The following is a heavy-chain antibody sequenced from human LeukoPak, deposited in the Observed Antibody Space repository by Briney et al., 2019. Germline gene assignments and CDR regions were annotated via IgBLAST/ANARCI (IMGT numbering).Heavy chain of an antibody. CDR2: IYSGGST. D-gene: IGHD6-13*01. CDR1: GFTVSSNY. Sequence: GGSLRLSCAASGFTVSSNYMSWVRQAPGKGLEWVSVIYSGGSTYYAYSVKGRFTISRDNSKNTLYLQMNSLRAEDTAVYYCARDYSYDAFDIWGQGTMVTVSS. V-gene: IGHV3-53*01. J-gene: IGHJ3*02. CDR3: ARDYSYDAFDI.